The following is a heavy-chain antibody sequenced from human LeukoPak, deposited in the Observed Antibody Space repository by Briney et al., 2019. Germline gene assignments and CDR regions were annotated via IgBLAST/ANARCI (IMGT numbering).Heavy chain of an antibody. V-gene: IGHV3-48*03. D-gene: IGHD4-23*01. CDR2: ISSSGRAI. Sequence: SGGSLRLSCAGSGFTFSSYEMNWVRQAPGNGLEWVSYISSSGRAIYYADSVKGRFTVSRDNAKNSLYLQMNSLRAEDTAVYYCARCPRWAHFDYWGQGTLVTVSS. CDR3: ARCPRWAHFDY. CDR1: GFTFSSYE. J-gene: IGHJ4*02.